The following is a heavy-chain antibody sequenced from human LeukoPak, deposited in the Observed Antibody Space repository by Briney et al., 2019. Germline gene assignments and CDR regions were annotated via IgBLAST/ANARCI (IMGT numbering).Heavy chain of an antibody. J-gene: IGHJ4*02. Sequence: GGSLRLSCAASGFTFSGSAMHWVRQASGKGLEWVGRIRSKANSYATAYAASVKGRFTISRDDSKNTAYLQMNSLKTEDTAVYYCAREFDYGGSDWGQGTLVTVSS. D-gene: IGHD4-23*01. V-gene: IGHV3-73*01. CDR2: IRSKANSYAT. CDR1: GFTFSGSA. CDR3: AREFDYGGSD.